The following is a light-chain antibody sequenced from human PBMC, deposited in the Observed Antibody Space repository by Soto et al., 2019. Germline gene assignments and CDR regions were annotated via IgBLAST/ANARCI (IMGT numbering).Light chain of an antibody. CDR2: GAS. V-gene: IGKV3-20*01. Sequence: EIVLTQSPGTLSLSPGERATLSCRASQSVSSSYLAWYQQKPGQAPRLLIYGASSRATGIPDRFSGSGSGTDFTLIISRLEPEDFAGYYCQQYGSSPPYTFGQGTKLEIK. CDR3: QQYGSSPPYT. CDR1: QSVSSSY. J-gene: IGKJ2*01.